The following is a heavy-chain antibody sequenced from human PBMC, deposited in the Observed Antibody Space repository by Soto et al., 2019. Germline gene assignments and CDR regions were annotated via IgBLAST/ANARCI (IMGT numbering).Heavy chain of an antibody. D-gene: IGHD2-2*01. CDR1: GYTFTSYG. V-gene: IGHV1-18*04. CDR2: ISAYNGNT. CDR3: AREGYIVVVPAATPGYYYYYGMDV. Sequence: ASVKVSCKASGYTFTSYGISWVRQAPGQGLEWMGWISAYNGNTNYAQKLQGRVTMTTDTSTSTAYMKLRSLRSDDTAVYYCAREGYIVVVPAATPGYYYYYGMDVWGQGTTVTVSS. J-gene: IGHJ6*02.